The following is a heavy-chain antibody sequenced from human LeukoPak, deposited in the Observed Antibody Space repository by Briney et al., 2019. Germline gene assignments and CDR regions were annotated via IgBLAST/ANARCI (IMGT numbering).Heavy chain of an antibody. J-gene: IGHJ4*02. CDR2: ISGSGGST. V-gene: IGHV3-23*01. CDR1: GFTFSSCA. D-gene: IGHD3-9*01. CDR3: AKTPYYDILTGYLV. Sequence: GGSLRLSCAASGFTFSSCAMSWVRQAPGKGLEWVSAISGSGGSTYYADSVKGRFTISRDNSKNTLYLQMNSLRAEDTAVYYCAKTPYYDILTGYLVWGQGTLVTVSS.